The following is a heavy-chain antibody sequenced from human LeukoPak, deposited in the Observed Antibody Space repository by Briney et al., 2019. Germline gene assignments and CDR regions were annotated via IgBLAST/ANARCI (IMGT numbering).Heavy chain of an antibody. CDR1: GYTFTNYA. V-gene: IGHV1-3*01. CDR3: AARYCSSTSCPTAPFDC. Sequence: ASVKVSRKASGYTFTNYAMHWVRPPPAQRLEWMGWINAGNGNTKYSQKFQGRVTITRDTSASTAYMELSSLRSEDRAVYYCAARYCSSTSCPTAPFDCWGQGTLVTVSS. D-gene: IGHD2-2*01. J-gene: IGHJ4*02. CDR2: INAGNGNT.